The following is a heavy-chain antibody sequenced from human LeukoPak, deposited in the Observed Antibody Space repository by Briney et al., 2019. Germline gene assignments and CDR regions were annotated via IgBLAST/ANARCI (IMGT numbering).Heavy chain of an antibody. J-gene: IGHJ4*02. V-gene: IGHV3-23*01. CDR2: ISNSGVNT. CDR3: AKRYCTGGTCCPDY. D-gene: IGHD2-8*02. Sequence: YPGGPRDPSFQPSGSTFTNKAISWSPQAPGKGLEWFAPISNSGVNTFHAGSVRGRSTISRDNSKNTLYLQMNSLRDEDTAMYFCAKRYCTGGTCCPDYWGQGTVVTVSS. CDR1: GSTFTNKA.